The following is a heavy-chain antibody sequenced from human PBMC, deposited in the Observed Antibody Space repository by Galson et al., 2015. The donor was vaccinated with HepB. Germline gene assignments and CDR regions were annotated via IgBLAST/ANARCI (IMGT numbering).Heavy chain of an antibody. J-gene: IGHJ6*03. CDR1: GDSVSSNSAA. Sequence: CAISGDSVSSNSAAWNWIRQSPSRGLEWLGRTYYRSKWYNDYAVSVKSRITINPDTSKSQFSLQLNSVTPEDTAVYYCARDHYVDTAMGTRRVYYMDVWGKGTTVTVSS. CDR3: ARDHYVDTAMGTRRVYYMDV. D-gene: IGHD5-18*01. V-gene: IGHV6-1*01. CDR2: TYYRSKWYN.